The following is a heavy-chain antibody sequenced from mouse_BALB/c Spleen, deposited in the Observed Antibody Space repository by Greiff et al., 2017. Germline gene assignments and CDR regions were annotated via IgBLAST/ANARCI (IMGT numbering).Heavy chain of an antibody. Sequence: VQLKQSGPGLVAPSQSLSITCTVSGFSLTGYGVNWVRQPPGKGLEWLGMIWGDGSTDYNSALKSRLSISKDNSKSQVFLKMNSLQTDDTARYYCARDRDYDYEYFDVWGAGTTVTVSS. CDR2: IWGDGST. D-gene: IGHD2-4*01. CDR3: ARDRDYDYEYFDV. CDR1: GFSLTGYG. V-gene: IGHV2-6-7*01. J-gene: IGHJ1*01.